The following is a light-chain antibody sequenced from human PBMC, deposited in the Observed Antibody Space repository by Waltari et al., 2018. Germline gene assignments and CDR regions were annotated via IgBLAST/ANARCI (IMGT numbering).Light chain of an antibody. Sequence: QSALTQPASVSGSPGQSITISCTGTSSDVGGYNHVSWYQQDPGKVPKLIIYDVSERPSGVSDRISASKSSNTASLTISGVQAADETDYYCSSYTNRNTLIFGGGTKLTVL. J-gene: IGLJ2*01. V-gene: IGLV2-14*01. CDR1: SSDVGGYNH. CDR2: DVS. CDR3: SSYTNRNTLI.